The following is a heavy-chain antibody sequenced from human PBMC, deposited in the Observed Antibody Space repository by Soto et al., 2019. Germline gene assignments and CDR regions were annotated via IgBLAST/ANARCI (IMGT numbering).Heavy chain of an antibody. CDR3: AREGKTAAWFGC. J-gene: IGHJ4*02. D-gene: IGHD2-2*01. V-gene: IGHV3-7*01. CDR1: GFTFSSYW. CDR2: IKQDGSEK. Sequence: EVQLVESGGGLVQPGGSLRLSCAASGFTFSSYWMSWVRQAPGKGLEWVANIKQDGSEKYYVDSVKGRFTISRDNAKNSPYLQMNSLRSEDAAVHYCAREGKTAAWFGCWGQGSLVTVSS.